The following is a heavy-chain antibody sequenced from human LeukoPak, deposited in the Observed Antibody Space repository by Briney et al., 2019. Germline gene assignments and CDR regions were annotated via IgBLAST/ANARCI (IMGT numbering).Heavy chain of an antibody. D-gene: IGHD3-10*01. CDR3: AKDRGGPLDY. J-gene: IGHJ4*02. CDR2: ISGGGGST. Sequence: PGGSLRLSCVASGFTFNIYAMTWVRQAPGKGLEWVSAISGGGGSTYYADSVKGRFTISRDNSKNTLYLQMNSLRAEDTAVYYCAKDRGGPLDYWGQGTLVTVSS. CDR1: GFTFNIYA. V-gene: IGHV3-23*01.